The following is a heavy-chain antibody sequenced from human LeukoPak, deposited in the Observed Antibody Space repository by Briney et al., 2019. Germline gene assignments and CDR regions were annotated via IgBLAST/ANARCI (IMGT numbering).Heavy chain of an antibody. V-gene: IGHV3-30*04. CDR3: AKEGGASRFDY. CDR2: ISYDGSNK. D-gene: IGHD5-12*01. J-gene: IGHJ4*02. Sequence: GGSLRLSCAASGFTFSSYAMHWVRQAPGKGLEWVAVISYDGSNKYYADSVKGRFTISRDNSKNTLYLQMNSLRAEDTAVYYCAKEGGASRFDYWGQGTLVTVSS. CDR1: GFTFSSYA.